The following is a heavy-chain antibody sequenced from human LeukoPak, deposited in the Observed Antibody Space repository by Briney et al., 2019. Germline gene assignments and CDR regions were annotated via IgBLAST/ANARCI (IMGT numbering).Heavy chain of an antibody. D-gene: IGHD5-18*01. CDR2: IYYSGST. Sequence: SETLSLTCTVSGGSISSFYWNWIRQPPGKGLEWIGYIYYSGSTNYNPSLKSRVTISADTSKNQFSLKLSSVTAADTAVYYCARDRGGTYVFSYGMDVWGQGTTVTVSS. J-gene: IGHJ6*02. V-gene: IGHV4-59*01. CDR3: ARDRGGTYVFSYGMDV. CDR1: GGSISSFY.